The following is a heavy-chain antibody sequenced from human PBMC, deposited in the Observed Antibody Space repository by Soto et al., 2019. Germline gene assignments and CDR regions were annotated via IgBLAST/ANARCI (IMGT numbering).Heavy chain of an antibody. CDR2: ISYDGSNK. D-gene: IGHD3-22*01. CDR1: GFTFSSYA. Sequence: GSLRLSCAASGFTFSSYAMHWVRQAPGKGLEWVAVISYDGSNKYYADSVKGRFTISRDNSKNTLYLQMNSLRAEDTAVYYCARDLGITMIVVVKPTPLDYWGQGTLVTVSS. J-gene: IGHJ4*02. CDR3: ARDLGITMIVVVKPTPLDY. V-gene: IGHV3-30-3*01.